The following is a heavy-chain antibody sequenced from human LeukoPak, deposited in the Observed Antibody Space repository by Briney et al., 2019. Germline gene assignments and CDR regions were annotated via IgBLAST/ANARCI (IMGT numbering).Heavy chain of an antibody. V-gene: IGHV4-30-2*01. D-gene: IGHD5-24*01. CDR3: ARVVRGRWLQLYYFDY. CDR2: INHSGST. CDR1: GGSISSGGYS. Sequence: KPSQTLSLTCAVSGGSISSGGYSWSWIRQPPGKGLEWIGEINHSGSTNYNPSLKSRVTISVDTSKNQFSLKLSSVTAADTAVYYCARVVRGRWLQLYYFDYWGQGTLVTVSS. J-gene: IGHJ4*02.